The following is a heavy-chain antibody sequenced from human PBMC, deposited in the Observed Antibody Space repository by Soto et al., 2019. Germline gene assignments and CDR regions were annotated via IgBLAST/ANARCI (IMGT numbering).Heavy chain of an antibody. Sequence: ASVKVSCKASGYTFTGYYMHWVRQAPGQGLEWMGWINPNSGGTNYAQKFQGWVTMTRDTSISTAYMELSRLRSDDTAVYYCARSYDSSNYYYYGMDVWGQGTTVTVSS. CDR3: ARSYDSSNYYYYGMDV. J-gene: IGHJ6*02. CDR2: INPNSGGT. CDR1: GYTFTGYY. V-gene: IGHV1-2*04. D-gene: IGHD3-22*01.